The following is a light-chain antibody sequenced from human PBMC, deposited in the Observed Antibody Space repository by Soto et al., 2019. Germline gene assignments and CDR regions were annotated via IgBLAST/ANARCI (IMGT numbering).Light chain of an antibody. J-gene: IGLJ1*01. CDR3: SAFTGTTYV. Sequence: QSALTQPASMSGSPGQSITISCTGTGSDVRGNKYVSWYQHYPGKAPKLMISDVSNRPSGVSDRFSGSKSGDTASLTISGLQAEDEADYSCSAFTGTTYVFGTGTKVTVL. CDR2: DVS. V-gene: IGLV2-14*03. CDR1: GSDVRGNKY.